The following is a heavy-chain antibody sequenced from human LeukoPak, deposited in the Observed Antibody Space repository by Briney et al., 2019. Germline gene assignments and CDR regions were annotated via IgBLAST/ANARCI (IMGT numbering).Heavy chain of an antibody. CDR3: ARGGPVRRVIITRWFDP. Sequence: PSETLSLTCAVYGGSFSGYYWSWIRQPPGKGLEWIGEINHSGSTNYNPSLKSRVTISVDTSKNQFSLKLSSVTAADTAVYYCARGGPVRRVIITRWFDPWGQGTLVTVSS. CDR2: INHSGST. D-gene: IGHD3-10*01. CDR1: GGSFSGYY. V-gene: IGHV4-34*01. J-gene: IGHJ5*02.